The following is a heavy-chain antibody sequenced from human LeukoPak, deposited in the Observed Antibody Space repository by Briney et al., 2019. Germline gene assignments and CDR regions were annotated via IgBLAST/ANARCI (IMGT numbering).Heavy chain of an antibody. V-gene: IGHV3-30*03. D-gene: IGHD6-6*01. J-gene: IGHJ1*01. CDR3: ARSSDSSSLQYFQH. Sequence: GGSLRLSCAASGFTFSSYGMHWVRQAPGKGLEWVAVISVDGSNEYYADSVKGRFTISRDNAKNSLYLQMNSLRAEDTAVYYCARSSDSSSLQYFQHWGQGTLVTVSS. CDR1: GFTFSSYG. CDR2: ISVDGSNE.